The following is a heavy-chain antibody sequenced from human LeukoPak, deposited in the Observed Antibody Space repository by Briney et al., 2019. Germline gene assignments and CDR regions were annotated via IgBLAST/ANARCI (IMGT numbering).Heavy chain of an antibody. J-gene: IGHJ4*02. Sequence: GGSXXLSCAXSGFIFTNFWMSWVRQAPGRGLEWVANIHPEGNEKYHVESVKGPFTISRDNTKNLLFLQMNGLRVEDTAVYYCARGDAFSGDHWGQGTLVTVSS. CDR1: GFIFTNFW. CDR3: ARGDAFSGDH. CDR2: IHPEGNEK. V-gene: IGHV3-7*04.